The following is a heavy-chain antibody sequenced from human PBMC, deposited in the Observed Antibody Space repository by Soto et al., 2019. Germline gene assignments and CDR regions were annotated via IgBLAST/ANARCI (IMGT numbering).Heavy chain of an antibody. CDR1: GGSISSGGYY. J-gene: IGHJ4*02. V-gene: IGHV4-31*03. CDR3: ARGKNAAFDY. Sequence: PSETLSLTCTVSGGSISSGGYYWSWIRQHPGKGLEWIGYIYYSKSTYYNPSLKSRVTINSDPSKNQFSLQLTSVTSEDTAVYYCARGKNAAFDYWGQGTVVTVSS. CDR2: IYYSKST.